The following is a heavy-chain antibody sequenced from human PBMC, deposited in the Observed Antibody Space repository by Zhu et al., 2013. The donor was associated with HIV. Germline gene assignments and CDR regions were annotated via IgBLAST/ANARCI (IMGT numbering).Heavy chain of an antibody. CDR2: ISAYSGDT. CDR1: RYTFTSYG. J-gene: IGHJ6*02. D-gene: IGHD2-2*01. CDR3: ARDRKAYCSTTSCVADGMDV. V-gene: IGHV1-18*01. Sequence: QVQLVQSGAEVKKPGASVKVSCKASRYTFTSYGISWVRQAPGQGLEWMGWISAYSGDTDNAQKLQGRVTMTTDTSTSTAYMELRSLRSDDTAVYYCARDRKAYCSTTSCVADGMDVWGQGTTVTVSS.